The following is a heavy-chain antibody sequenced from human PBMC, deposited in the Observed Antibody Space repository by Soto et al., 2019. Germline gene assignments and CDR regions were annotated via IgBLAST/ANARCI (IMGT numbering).Heavy chain of an antibody. CDR3: AKGGTMTRNNYFDY. Sequence: EVQLLESGGGLVQPGGSLRLSCAASEFTFSSYAMSWVRQAPGKGLDLVSAISGGGGSTYYADSVKGRFTISRDNSKNTLYLQMNSLSAEDTAVYYCAKGGTMTRNNYFDYWGRGTLVTVSS. J-gene: IGHJ4*02. CDR1: EFTFSSYA. CDR2: ISGGGGST. D-gene: IGHD4-17*01. V-gene: IGHV3-23*01.